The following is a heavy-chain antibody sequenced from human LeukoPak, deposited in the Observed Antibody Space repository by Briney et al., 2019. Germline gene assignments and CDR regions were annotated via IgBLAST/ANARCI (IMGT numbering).Heavy chain of an antibody. CDR3: ARDFNYYYGMDV. V-gene: IGHV3-30*03. CDR1: GFTFSSYG. Sequence: GRSLRLSCAASGFTFSSYGMHWVRQAPGKGLEWVAVISYDGSNKYYADSVKGRFTISRDNSKNTLYLQMNSLRAEDTAVYYCARDFNYYYGMDVWGQGTTVTVSS. J-gene: IGHJ6*02. CDR2: ISYDGSNK.